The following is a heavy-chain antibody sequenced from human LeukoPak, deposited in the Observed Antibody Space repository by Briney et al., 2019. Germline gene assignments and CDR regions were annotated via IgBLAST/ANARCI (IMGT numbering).Heavy chain of an antibody. CDR1: GFTFSSHG. D-gene: IGHD3-10*01. Sequence: PGGSLRLSCAASGFTFSSHGMSWVRQAPGKGLDWVSGISGSADTTYYADSVKGRFTISRDNFKNTLYLQMNSLRAEDTAVYYCAKDDGGTYYYGSGTYYLGRRHFDYWGQGTLVTVSP. V-gene: IGHV3-23*01. J-gene: IGHJ4*02. CDR2: ISGSADTT. CDR3: AKDDGGTYYYGSGTYYLGRRHFDY.